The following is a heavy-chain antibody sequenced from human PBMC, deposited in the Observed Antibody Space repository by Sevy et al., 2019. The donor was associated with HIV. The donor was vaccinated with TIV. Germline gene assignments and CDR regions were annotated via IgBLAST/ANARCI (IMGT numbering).Heavy chain of an antibody. CDR1: GFTVNNAW. V-gene: IGHV3-15*07. CDR3: TRERSEWLRLVAADWSFDL. Sequence: GGSLRLSCAASGFTVNNAWMNWVRQVPGKGLEWVGRLKGETDGGTTDYAAPVKGRFTISRDDSKNMVSLQMNRLKTEDTAVYHCTRERSEWLRLVAADWSFDLWGRGTLVTVSS. CDR2: LKGETDGGTT. J-gene: IGHJ2*01. D-gene: IGHD5-12*01.